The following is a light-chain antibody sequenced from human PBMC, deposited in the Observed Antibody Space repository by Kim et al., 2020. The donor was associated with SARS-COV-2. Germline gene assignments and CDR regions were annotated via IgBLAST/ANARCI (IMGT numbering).Light chain of an antibody. CDR1: KLGDKY. CDR3: QAWDSSTYV. J-gene: IGLJ1*01. Sequence: SSELTQPPSVSVSPGQTASISCSGDKLGDKYACWYQQKPGQSPVVVIYQDTKRPSGIPERFSGSNSGNTATLTISGTQAMDEADYYCQAWDSSTYVFGPGTKVTVL. V-gene: IGLV3-1*01. CDR2: QDT.